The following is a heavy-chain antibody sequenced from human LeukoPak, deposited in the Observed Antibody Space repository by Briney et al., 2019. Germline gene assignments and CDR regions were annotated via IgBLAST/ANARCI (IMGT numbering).Heavy chain of an antibody. CDR1: GGSISSYY. CDR3: ARGGYSYGSPFDY. J-gene: IGHJ4*02. V-gene: IGHV4-59*01. D-gene: IGHD5-18*01. CDR2: IYYSGST. Sequence: SETLSLTCTVSGGSISSYYWSWIRQPPGKGLEWIGYIYYSGSTNYNPPLKSRVTISVDTSKNQLSLKLSSVTAADTAIYYCARGGYSYGSPFDYWGQGTLVTVSS.